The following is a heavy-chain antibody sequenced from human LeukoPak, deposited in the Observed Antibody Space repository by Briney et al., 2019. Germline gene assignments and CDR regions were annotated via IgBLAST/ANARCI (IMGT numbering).Heavy chain of an antibody. CDR2: INPNSGGT. D-gene: IGHD5-12*01. V-gene: IGHV1-2*02. CDR1: GYTFTGYY. CDR3: LRGWVDYLGDY. J-gene: IGHJ4*02. Sequence: GTSVRVSCTASGYTFTGYYMHWVRQAPGQGLEWMGWINPNSGGTNYAQTFQGRVTITRDTSISTAYMELSSLKSDDTAVYYCLRGWVDYLGDYWGQGTLVTVS.